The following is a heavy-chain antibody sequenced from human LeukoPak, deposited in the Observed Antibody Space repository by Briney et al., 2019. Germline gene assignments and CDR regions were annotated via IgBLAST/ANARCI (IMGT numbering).Heavy chain of an antibody. CDR3: ARGLSWYSSSSRFDP. J-gene: IGHJ5*02. CDR2: INHSGST. V-gene: IGHV4-4*02. Sequence: PSETLSLTCAVSGGSISSSNWWSWVRQPPGKGLEWIGEINHSGSTNYNPSLKSRVTISVDTSKNQFSLKLSSVTAADTAVYYCARGLSWYSSSSRFDPWGQGTLVTVSS. CDR1: GGSISSSNW. D-gene: IGHD6-6*01.